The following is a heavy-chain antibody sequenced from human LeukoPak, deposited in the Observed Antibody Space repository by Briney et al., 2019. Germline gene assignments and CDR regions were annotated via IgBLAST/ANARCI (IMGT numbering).Heavy chain of an antibody. CDR2: IYWDDNK. J-gene: IGHJ5*02. CDR1: GFSLSTSGVG. CDR3: ARDYCSTTSCYQGWFDP. V-gene: IGHV2-5*02. D-gene: IGHD2-2*01. Sequence: SGPTLVNPTQTLTLTCSFSGFSLSTSGVGVGWIRQPPGKALEWLALIYWDDNKRYSPSLGSRLTITKDTSKNQVVLIMTNMDPVDTATYFCARDYCSTTSCYQGWFDPWGQGTLVTVSS.